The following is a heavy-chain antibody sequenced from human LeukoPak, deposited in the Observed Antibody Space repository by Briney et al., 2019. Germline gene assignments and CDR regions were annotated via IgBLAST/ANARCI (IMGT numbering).Heavy chain of an antibody. CDR3: ARDRWVVVPAAPQYYYGMDV. Sequence: SVKVSCKASGGTFSSYAISWVRQAPGQGLEWMGRIIPILGIANYAQKFQGRVTITADKSTSTAYMELSSLRSEDTAVYYCARDRWVVVPAAPQYYYGMDVWGQGTTVTVSS. J-gene: IGHJ6*02. CDR1: GGTFSSYA. D-gene: IGHD2-2*01. V-gene: IGHV1-69*04. CDR2: IIPILGIA.